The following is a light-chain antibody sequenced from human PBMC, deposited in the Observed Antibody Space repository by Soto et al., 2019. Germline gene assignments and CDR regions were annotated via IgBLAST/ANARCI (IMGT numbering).Light chain of an antibody. J-gene: IGLJ1*01. CDR1: SSNIGAGYD. V-gene: IGLV1-44*01. Sequence: GAPGQRVTISCTGSSSNIGAGYDVHWYQQVPGTAPKLLIYENNHRPSGVPDRFSGSKSGTSASLVISGLQSEDEAEYFCAGWDGSLKGFVFGTGTKVTVL. CDR3: AGWDGSLKGFV. CDR2: ENN.